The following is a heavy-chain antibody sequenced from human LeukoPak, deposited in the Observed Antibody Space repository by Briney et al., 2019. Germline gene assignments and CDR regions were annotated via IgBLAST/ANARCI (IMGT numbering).Heavy chain of an antibody. CDR1: GFTFSSYA. CDR3: AKGTYSSSSSWFDP. CDR2: ISGSGGST. Sequence: PGGSLRLSCAASGFTFSSYAMSWVRQAPGKGLEWVSAISGSGGSTYYADSVKGRFTISRDNSKNTLYLQMNSLRADDTAVYYCAKGTYSSSSSWFDPWGQGTLVTVSS. J-gene: IGHJ5*02. D-gene: IGHD6-6*01. V-gene: IGHV3-23*01.